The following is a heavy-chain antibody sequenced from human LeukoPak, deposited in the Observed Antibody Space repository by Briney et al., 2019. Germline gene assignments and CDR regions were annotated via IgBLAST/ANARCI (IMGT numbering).Heavy chain of an antibody. CDR2: IIPILGIA. D-gene: IGHD6-13*01. Sequence: SVKVSCKASGGTFSSYAISWVRQAPGQGLEWMGRIIPILGIANYAQKFQGRVTITADNSTSTAYMELSSLRSEDTAVYYCARDKPGAAAGRNWGQGTLVTVSS. CDR3: ARDKPGAAAGRN. CDR1: GGTFSSYA. V-gene: IGHV1-69*04. J-gene: IGHJ4*02.